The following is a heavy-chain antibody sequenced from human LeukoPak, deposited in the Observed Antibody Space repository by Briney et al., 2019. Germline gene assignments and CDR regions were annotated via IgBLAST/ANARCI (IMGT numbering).Heavy chain of an antibody. CDR3: AREKGPAARYYDFWSGFDGMDV. CDR2: IIPILGIA. Sequence: SVKVSCKASGGTFSSYAISWVRQAPGQGLEWMGRIIPILGIANYARKFQGRVTITADKSTSTAYMELSSLRSEDTAVYYCAREKGPAARYYDFWSGFDGMDVWGQGTTVTVSS. V-gene: IGHV1-69*04. CDR1: GGTFSSYA. J-gene: IGHJ6*02. D-gene: IGHD3-3*01.